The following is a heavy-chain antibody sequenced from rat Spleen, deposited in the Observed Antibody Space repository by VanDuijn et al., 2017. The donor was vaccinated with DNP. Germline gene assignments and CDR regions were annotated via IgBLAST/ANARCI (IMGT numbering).Heavy chain of an antibody. V-gene: IGHV5-31*01. CDR3: ARSMGDYAMDA. J-gene: IGHJ4*01. D-gene: IGHD1-7*01. CDR2: ITSSGGST. CDR1: GFTFNNYW. Sequence: EVQLVESGGDLVQPGRSLKLSCVASGFTFNNYWMTWIRQVPGKGLEWVASITSSGGSTYYPDSVKGRFTISRDNAKNTLYLQMNSLRSEDTATYYCARSMGDYAMDAWGQGTSVTVSS.